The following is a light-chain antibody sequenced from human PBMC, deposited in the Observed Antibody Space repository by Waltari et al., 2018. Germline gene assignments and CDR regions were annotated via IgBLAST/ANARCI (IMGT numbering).Light chain of an antibody. J-gene: IGKJ4*01. V-gene: IGKV4-1*01. CDR1: QSVLYSANSKNY. CDR3: QQYDNLPTLT. CDR2: WAS. Sequence: DIVMTQSPDSLAVSLGERATINCKSSQSVLYSANSKNYLAWYQQKPGQPPKLLIYWASTRESGVPDRFSGSGSGTDFTFTISSLQPEDIATYYCQQYDNLPTLTFGGGTKVEIK.